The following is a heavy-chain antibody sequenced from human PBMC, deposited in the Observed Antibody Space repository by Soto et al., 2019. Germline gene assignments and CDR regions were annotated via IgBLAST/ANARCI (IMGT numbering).Heavy chain of an antibody. D-gene: IGHD3-9*01. CDR3: ARDRLANWFDP. J-gene: IGHJ5*02. CDR2: IYYSGST. Sequence: SETLSLTCTVSGGSISSYYWSWIRQPPGKGLEWIGYIYYSGSTNYNPSLKSRVTISVDTSKNQFSLKLSSVTAADTAVYYCARDRLANWFDPWGQGTLVTVS. V-gene: IGHV4-59*01. CDR1: GGSISSYY.